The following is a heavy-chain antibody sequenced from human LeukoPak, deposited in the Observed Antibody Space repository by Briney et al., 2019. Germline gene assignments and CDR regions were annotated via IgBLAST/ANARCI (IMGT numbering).Heavy chain of an antibody. CDR2: ISGSGGRT. J-gene: IGHJ4*02. Sequence: GGSLRLSCAASGFTFISYAMSWVRQAPRKGLEWVSSISGSGGRTSYADSVQGRFTISRDNSKYTLYLELNSLRAEDAAVYFCAMAVIGSGWTLDYWGQGTLVTVS. D-gene: IGHD6-19*01. V-gene: IGHV3-23*01. CDR3: AMAVIGSGWTLDY. CDR1: GFTFISYA.